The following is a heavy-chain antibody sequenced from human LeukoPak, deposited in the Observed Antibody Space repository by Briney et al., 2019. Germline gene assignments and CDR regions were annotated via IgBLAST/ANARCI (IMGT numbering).Heavy chain of an antibody. D-gene: IGHD1-26*01. CDR1: GFTFSSYG. CDR2: ISYDGSNK. CDR3: AKGLYRIVGVTRDTFDI. Sequence: GGSLRLSCAASGFTFSSYGMHWVRQAPGKGLEWVAVISYDGSNKYYADSVKGRFTISRDNSKNTLYLQMNSLRAEDTAVYYCAKGLYRIVGVTRDTFDIWGQGTMVTV. J-gene: IGHJ3*02. V-gene: IGHV3-30*18.